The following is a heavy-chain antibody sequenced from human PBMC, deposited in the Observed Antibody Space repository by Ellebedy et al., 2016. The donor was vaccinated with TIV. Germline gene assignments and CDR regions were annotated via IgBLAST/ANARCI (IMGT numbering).Heavy chain of an antibody. CDR2: TYYRAKWNH. J-gene: IGHJ6*03. CDR1: GDSVGSNRAA. Sequence: SQTLSLTCAISGDSVGSNRAAWNWIRQSPSRGLEWLGRTYYRAKWNHEYAPSIESRITINPDTSNNRFSLQLSSENPEDTAVYFCARDSEQLDDKVYIYNMDVWGQGTTVTVS. CDR3: ARDSEQLDDKVYIYNMDV. D-gene: IGHD6-13*01. V-gene: IGHV6-1*01.